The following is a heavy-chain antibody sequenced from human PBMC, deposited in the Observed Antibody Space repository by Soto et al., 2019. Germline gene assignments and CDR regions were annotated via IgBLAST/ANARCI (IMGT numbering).Heavy chain of an antibody. CDR1: GYTSTSYG. V-gene: IGHV1-18*01. Sequence: ASVKVSCKASGYTSTSYGISWVRQAPGQGLEWMGWISAYNGNTNYAQKLQGRVTMTTDTSTSTAYMELSSLRSDDTAVYYCASGIEMTTGLDYWGQGTLVTVSS. J-gene: IGHJ4*02. CDR2: ISAYNGNT. CDR3: ASGIEMTTGLDY. D-gene: IGHD4-4*01.